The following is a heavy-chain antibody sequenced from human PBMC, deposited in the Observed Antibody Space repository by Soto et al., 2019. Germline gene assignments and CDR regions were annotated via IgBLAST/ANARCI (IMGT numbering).Heavy chain of an antibody. CDR2: ISSSGTET. CDR1: GFTFSSYE. CDR3: VRDLHEPLAADALREAN. Sequence: PGGSLRLSCAASGFTFSSYEMHWVRQAPGKGLEWISYISSSGTETYYADSVRGRFTMSRDNTKNSVSLQMYSLRAEDTAIYYCVRDLHEPLAADALREANWGQGTQDTVSS. D-gene: IGHD4-17*01. J-gene: IGHJ4*02. V-gene: IGHV3-48*03.